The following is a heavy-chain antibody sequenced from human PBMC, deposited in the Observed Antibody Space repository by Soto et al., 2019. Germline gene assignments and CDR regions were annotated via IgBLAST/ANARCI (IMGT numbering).Heavy chain of an antibody. CDR3: ARETEYSNGWTNWFDP. D-gene: IGHD6-6*01. J-gene: IGHJ5*02. CDR1: GFTFSTYT. Sequence: EVQLVESGGGLVKPGGSLRLSCAASGFTFSTYTMNWVRQAPGKGLEWVSSITSSDYISYADSMKGRLTISRDNAKNSLFLQMNSLRADDTAVYYCARETEYSNGWTNWFDPWGQGTLVTVSS. V-gene: IGHV3-21*01. CDR2: ITSSDYI.